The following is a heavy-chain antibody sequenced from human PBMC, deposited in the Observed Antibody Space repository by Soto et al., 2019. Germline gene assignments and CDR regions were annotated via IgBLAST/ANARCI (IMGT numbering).Heavy chain of an antibody. CDR1: GFTFSSYA. CDR3: ARTGPGTYFDY. J-gene: IGHJ4*02. CDR2: ISGSGDST. D-gene: IGHD6-13*01. V-gene: IGHV3-23*01. Sequence: EVQLLDSGGGLVQPGGSLRLSCAASGFTFSSYAMNWVRQAPGKGLEWVSVISGSGDSTYYADSVKGRFTISRDNSKNTLYLQMNSLRAEDTAVYYCARTGPGTYFDYWGQATLVTVSS.